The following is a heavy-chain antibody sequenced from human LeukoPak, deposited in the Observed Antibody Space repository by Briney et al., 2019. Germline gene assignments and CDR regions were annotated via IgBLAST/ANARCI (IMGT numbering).Heavy chain of an antibody. J-gene: IGHJ3*02. D-gene: IGHD2-8*01. Sequence: ASVKVSCKASGYTFTNYDINWLRQATGQGLEWMGWMNPNSGNTAYAQKFQGRVTMTRNASISTAYMELISLRSEDTAVYYCARTSLYATNHDAFDIWGQGTMVTVSS. CDR3: ARTSLYATNHDAFDI. CDR1: GYTFTNYD. V-gene: IGHV1-8*01. CDR2: MNPNSGNT.